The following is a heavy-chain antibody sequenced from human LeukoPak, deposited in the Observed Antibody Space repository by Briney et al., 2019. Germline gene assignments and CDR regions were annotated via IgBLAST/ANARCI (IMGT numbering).Heavy chain of an antibody. CDR1: GFTFSGYG. Sequence: GGSLRLSCAASGFTFSGYGMHWVRQAPGKGLEWVAFIRLDGSDEYYGDSVKGRFTISRDNSKNTLYLQMNSLRPKDTAVYYCARDHSQNFDYWGQGTLVTVSS. D-gene: IGHD5-18*01. V-gene: IGHV3-30*02. CDR3: ARDHSQNFDY. J-gene: IGHJ4*02. CDR2: IRLDGSDE.